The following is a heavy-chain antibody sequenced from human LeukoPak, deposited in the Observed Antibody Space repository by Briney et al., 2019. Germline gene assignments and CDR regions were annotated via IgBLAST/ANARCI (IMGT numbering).Heavy chain of an antibody. Sequence: ASVKVSCKASGYTFINNWMHWVRQAPGQGLEWIGLVNPTGTGTLYAQKFQGRVTMTRDMSTSTDYMELSSLRSEDTAVYYCARDNSVGDIAWWFDPWGQGTLVTVSS. J-gene: IGHJ5*02. CDR2: VNPTGTGT. D-gene: IGHD3-10*01. CDR3: ARDNSVGDIAWWFDP. CDR1: GYTFINNW. V-gene: IGHV1-46*01.